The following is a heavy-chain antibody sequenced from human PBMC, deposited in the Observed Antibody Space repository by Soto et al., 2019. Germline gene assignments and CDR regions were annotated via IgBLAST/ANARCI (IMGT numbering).Heavy chain of an antibody. J-gene: IGHJ6*02. CDR3: ARAGVMITFGGVIAPVV. V-gene: IGHV3-48*03. Sequence: GGSLRLSCAASGFTFSSYEMNWVRQAPGKGLEWVSYISSSGSTIYYADSVKGRFTISRDNAKNSLYLQMNSLRAEDTAVYYCARAGVMITFGGVIAPVVWGQGTTVTVSS. CDR1: GFTFSSYE. D-gene: IGHD3-16*02. CDR2: ISSSGSTI.